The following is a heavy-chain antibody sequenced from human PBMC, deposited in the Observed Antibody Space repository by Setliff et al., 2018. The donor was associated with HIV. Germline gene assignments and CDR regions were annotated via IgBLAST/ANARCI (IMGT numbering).Heavy chain of an antibody. CDR1: GGPFSSYA. CDR3: ASGREERLAPLPNWYFAL. J-gene: IGHJ2*01. V-gene: IGHV1-69*10. D-gene: IGHD6-25*01. CDR2: IIPILGIA. Sequence: SVKVSCKASGGPFSSYAISWVRQAPGQGLEWMGGIIPILGIANYAQKFQGRVTITADKSTSTAYMELSSLSSEDTAVYYCASGREERLAPLPNWYFALWGRGTLVTVSS.